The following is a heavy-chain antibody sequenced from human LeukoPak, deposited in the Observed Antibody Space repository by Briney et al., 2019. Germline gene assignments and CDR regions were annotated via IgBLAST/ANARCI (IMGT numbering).Heavy chain of an antibody. Sequence: PGGSLRLSCAASGFTFSDYYMSWIRQAPGKGLEWVSYISSSSSYTNYADSVKGRFTISRDNAKNSLYLQMNSLRAEDTAVYYCARDVSSGYYYGYFDYWGQGTLVTVSS. D-gene: IGHD3-22*01. CDR3: ARDVSSGYYYGYFDY. J-gene: IGHJ4*02. CDR2: ISSSSSYT. V-gene: IGHV3-11*06. CDR1: GFTFSDYY.